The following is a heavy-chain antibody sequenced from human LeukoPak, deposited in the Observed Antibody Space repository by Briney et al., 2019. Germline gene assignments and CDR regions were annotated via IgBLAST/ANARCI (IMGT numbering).Heavy chain of an antibody. CDR1: GFTFSSYG. D-gene: IGHD3-3*01. Sequence: PGGSLRLSCAASGFTFSSYGMHWVRQAPGKGLEWVALIWYDGSNQSYADSVKGRFTISRDNSKHTLFLQVNSLRAEDTAVYYCARDGSFWRGYPYYFDYWGQGTLVTVSS. J-gene: IGHJ4*02. CDR2: IWYDGSNQ. V-gene: IGHV3-33*01. CDR3: ARDGSFWRGYPYYFDY.